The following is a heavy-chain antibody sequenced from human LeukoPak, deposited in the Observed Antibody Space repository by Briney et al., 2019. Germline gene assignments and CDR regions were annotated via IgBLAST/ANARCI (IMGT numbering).Heavy chain of an antibody. D-gene: IGHD3-10*01. CDR1: GGTFSNYV. J-gene: IGHJ6*03. V-gene: IGHV1-69*06. CDR3: ATGPRWFGDFNSNYMDV. Sequence: SVKVSCKVSGGTFSNYVINWVRQAPGQGLQWTGRITPMFGTASYADQFLGRVTITADKSTTTAYMELRNLRSDDTAMYYCATGPRWFGDFNSNYMDVWGKGTTVIVSS. CDR2: ITPMFGTA.